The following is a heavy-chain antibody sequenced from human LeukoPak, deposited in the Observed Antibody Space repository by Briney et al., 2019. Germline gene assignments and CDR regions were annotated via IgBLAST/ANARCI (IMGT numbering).Heavy chain of an antibody. CDR1: GFTFSCYD. D-gene: IGHD2-15*01. V-gene: IGHV3-33*01. CDR2: IWYDGSNK. CDR3: ARDFCSGGSCYPDAFDI. Sequence: GGSLRLSCAASGFTFSCYDMHWVRQAPGKGLEWVALIWYDGSNKNYADSVKGRFTISRDNSKNTLFLQMDSLRAEDTAVYYCARDFCSGGSCYPDAFDIWGQGTMVTVSS. J-gene: IGHJ3*02.